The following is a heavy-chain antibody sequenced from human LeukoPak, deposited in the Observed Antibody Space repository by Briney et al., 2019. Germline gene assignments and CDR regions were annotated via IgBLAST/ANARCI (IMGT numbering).Heavy chain of an antibody. V-gene: IGHV4-34*01. CDR2: INHSGST. J-gene: IGHJ4*02. Sequence: NSSGTLSLTCAVYGGSFSGYYWSWIRQPPGKGLEWIGEINHSGSTNYNPSLKSRVTISVDTSKNQFSLKLSSVTAADTAVYYCARWASPDHDYWGQGTLVTVSS. CDR1: GGSFSGYY. CDR3: ARWASPDHDY.